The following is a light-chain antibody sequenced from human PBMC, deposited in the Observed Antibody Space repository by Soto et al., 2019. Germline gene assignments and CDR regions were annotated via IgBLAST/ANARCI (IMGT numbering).Light chain of an antibody. CDR3: NSYTRKSTGV. V-gene: IGLV2-14*01. Sequence: QSALTQPASVSGSPGQSITISCTGTSSDVGGYNYVSWYQHHPGKAPKLIIYEVSNRPSGVSNRFSGSKSGNTASLTISGLQAEYEADYYCNSYTRKSTGVFGTGTKVTVL. J-gene: IGLJ1*01. CDR2: EVS. CDR1: SSDVGGYNY.